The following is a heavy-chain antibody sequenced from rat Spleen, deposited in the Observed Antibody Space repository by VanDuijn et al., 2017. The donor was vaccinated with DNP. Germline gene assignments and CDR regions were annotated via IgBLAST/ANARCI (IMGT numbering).Heavy chain of an antibody. V-gene: IGHV2-32*01. CDR1: GFSLTSFH. J-gene: IGHJ2*01. CDR3: ARDYSAYFKY. Sequence: QVQLKESGPGLVQPSQTLSLACTVSGFSLTSFHVHWVRQPPGKGLEWMGVMWSDGDTSYSSVLKSRLSITRDTSKNQVFLKMNSLQTEDTATYYCARDYSAYFKYWGQGLMVTVSS. D-gene: IGHD1-1*01. CDR2: MWSDGDT.